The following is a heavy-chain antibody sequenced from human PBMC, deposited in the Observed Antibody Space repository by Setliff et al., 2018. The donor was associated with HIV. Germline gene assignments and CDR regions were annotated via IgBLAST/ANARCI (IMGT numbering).Heavy chain of an antibody. V-gene: IGHV4-4*09. J-gene: IGHJ4*02. CDR2: ISTSGST. CDR3: AFSKQMATMAFDY. D-gene: IGHD5-12*01. CDR1: GASFTTHY. Sequence: SETLSLTCTVSGASFTTHYWSLIRQPPGKGLEWIGCISTSGSTNYNPSLKSRVTLSIDMSKNQFSLKLSSVTAADTAVYYCAFSKQMATMAFDYWGQGALVTVSS.